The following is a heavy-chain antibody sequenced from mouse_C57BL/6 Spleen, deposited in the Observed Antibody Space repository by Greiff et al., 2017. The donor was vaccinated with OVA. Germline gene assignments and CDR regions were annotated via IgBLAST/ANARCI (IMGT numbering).Heavy chain of an antibody. V-gene: IGHV14-3*01. J-gene: IGHJ2*01. Sequence: VQLQQSVAELVRPGASVKLSCTASGFNIKNTYMHWVKQRPEQGLEWIGRIDPANGNTKYAPKFQGKATITADTSSHTAYLQLSSLTSQYTAIYYCARGYYYGSPYFDYWGQGTTLTVSS. D-gene: IGHD1-1*01. CDR1: GFNIKNTY. CDR3: ARGYYYGSPYFDY. CDR2: IDPANGNT.